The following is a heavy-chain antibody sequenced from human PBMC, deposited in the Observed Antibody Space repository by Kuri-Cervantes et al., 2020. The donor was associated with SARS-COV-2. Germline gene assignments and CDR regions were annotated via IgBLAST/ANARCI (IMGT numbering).Heavy chain of an antibody. D-gene: IGHD4-17*01. CDR1: GFTFSSYA. CDR2: ISGSGGST. J-gene: IGHJ6*02. CDR3: ARDLRPLELYYYYGMDV. V-gene: IGHV3-23*01. Sequence: GGSLRLSCAASGFTFSSYAMSWVRQAPGKGLEWVSAISGSGGSTYYADSVKGRFTISRDNAKNSLYLQMNSLRDEDTAVYYCARDLRPLELYYYYGMDVWGQGTTVTVSS.